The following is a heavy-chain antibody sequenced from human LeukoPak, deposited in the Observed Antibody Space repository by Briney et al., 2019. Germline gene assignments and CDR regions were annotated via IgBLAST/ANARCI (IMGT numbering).Heavy chain of an antibody. D-gene: IGHD6-19*01. CDR3: AREGFRSGWYTPFDY. J-gene: IGHJ4*02. Sequence: SETLSLTCTVSGGSIGSYYWSWIRQPPGKGLEWIGYIYYSGSTNYNPSLKSRVTISVDTSKNQFSLKLSSVTAADTAVYYCAREGFRSGWYTPFDYWGQGTLVTVSS. V-gene: IGHV4-59*01. CDR1: GGSIGSYY. CDR2: IYYSGST.